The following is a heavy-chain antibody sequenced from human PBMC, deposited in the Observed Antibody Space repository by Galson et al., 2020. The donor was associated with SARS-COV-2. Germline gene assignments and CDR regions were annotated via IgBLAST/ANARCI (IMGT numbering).Heavy chain of an antibody. Sequence: TGGSLRLSCAASGFTFNRSTMNWVRQAPGKGLEWVSSISSHSRSIYYADSLKGRFTISRDNAKNSLYLQMSSRRAEDTAVYYCVSDNTNCDIWGQGTMVTVSS. CDR1: GFTFNRST. CDR3: VSDNTNCDI. J-gene: IGHJ3*02. V-gene: IGHV3-21*01. CDR2: ISSHSRSI.